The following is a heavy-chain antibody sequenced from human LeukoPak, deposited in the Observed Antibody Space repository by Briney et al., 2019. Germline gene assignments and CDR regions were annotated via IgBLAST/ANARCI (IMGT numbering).Heavy chain of an antibody. J-gene: IGHJ6*03. CDR2: IYTSGTTT. Sequence: SETLSLTCTVSDDPINSGVYYWNWIRQPAGQELEWIGHIYTSGTTTNSNPSLQSRVAISLDTSKNHFSLKLSSVTAADTAVYYCARAKKRSGRSRNFYLDVWGKGTTVTVSS. CDR1: DDPINSGVYY. D-gene: IGHD1-26*01. V-gene: IGHV4-61*09. CDR3: ARAKKRSGRSRNFYLDV.